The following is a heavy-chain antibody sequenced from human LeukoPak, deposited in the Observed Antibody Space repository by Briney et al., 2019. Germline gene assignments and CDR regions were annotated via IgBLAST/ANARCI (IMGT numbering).Heavy chain of an antibody. D-gene: IGHD6-19*01. CDR2: TSYDGNNE. V-gene: IGHV3-30-3*01. J-gene: IGHJ5*02. Sequence: PGGSLRLSCVAPGFTFSRYDMHWVRQAPGKGLEWVAVTSYDGNNEIYADSVKGRFTISRDNSKNTLYLRMNSLRPEDTALYYCARAAAVTGAFRDNWFDPWGQGTLVTVSS. CDR1: GFTFSRYD. CDR3: ARAAAVTGAFRDNWFDP.